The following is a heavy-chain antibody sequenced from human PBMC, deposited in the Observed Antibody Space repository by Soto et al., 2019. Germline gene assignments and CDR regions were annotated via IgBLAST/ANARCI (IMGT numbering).Heavy chain of an antibody. D-gene: IGHD3-10*01. Sequence: ASVKVCCKASGYTFTGFCLHWVRQAPGQRLEWMGWINAGSGNTKYSQKFRGRVTITRDTSASTAYMELSSLTSEDTAVYYCARDLWFGESFRYYFYYWAQGTLVTVSS. CDR2: INAGSGNT. V-gene: IGHV1-3*01. CDR1: GYTFTGFC. J-gene: IGHJ4*02. CDR3: ARDLWFGESFRYYFYY.